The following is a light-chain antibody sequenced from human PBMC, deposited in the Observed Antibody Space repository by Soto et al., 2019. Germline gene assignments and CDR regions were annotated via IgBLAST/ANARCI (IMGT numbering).Light chain of an antibody. CDR1: SSDVGGYNY. J-gene: IGLJ2*01. V-gene: IGLV2-14*01. CDR2: EVS. Sequence: QSVLTQPASVSGSPGQSITISCTGTSSDVGGYNYVSWYQQHPGKAPKLMIYEVSNRPSGVSNRFSGSKSGNTASLTISGLQAEDEADYYSSSYTSSSTLDVVFGGGTKLTVL. CDR3: SSYTSSSTLDVV.